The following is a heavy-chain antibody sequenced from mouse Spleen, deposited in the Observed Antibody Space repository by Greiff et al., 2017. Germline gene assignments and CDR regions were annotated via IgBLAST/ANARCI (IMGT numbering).Heavy chain of an antibody. D-gene: IGHD2-1*01. CDR1: GFTFSNYW. Sequence: EVKLQESGGGLVQPGGSMKLSCVASGFTFSNYWMNWVRQSPEKGLEWVAQIRLKSDNYATHYAESVKGRFTISRDDSKSSVYLQMNNLRAEDTGIYYCTEGNSYFDYWGQGTTLTVSS. CDR3: TEGNSYFDY. CDR2: IRLKSDNYAT. V-gene: IGHV6-3*01. J-gene: IGHJ2*01.